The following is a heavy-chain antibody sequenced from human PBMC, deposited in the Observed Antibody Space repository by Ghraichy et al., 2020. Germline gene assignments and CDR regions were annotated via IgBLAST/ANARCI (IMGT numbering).Heavy chain of an antibody. D-gene: IGHD6-19*01. Sequence: SETLSLTCTVSGGSISSSSYYWAWIRQPPGKGLEWIGSIYSGGSTYYNPSLKSRVTILVDTSKNQFSLKLNSVTAADTAVFYCARHYPNTSGWYYYGLDVWGQGTTVIVSS. V-gene: IGHV4-39*01. J-gene: IGHJ6*02. CDR1: GGSISSSSYY. CDR3: ARHYPNTSGWYYYGLDV. CDR2: IYSGGST.